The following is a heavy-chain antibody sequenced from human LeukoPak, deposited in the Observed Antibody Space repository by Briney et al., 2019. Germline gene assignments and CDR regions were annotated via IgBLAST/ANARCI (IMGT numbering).Heavy chain of an antibody. D-gene: IGHD4-17*01. CDR2: INPNSGGT. J-gene: IGHJ5*02. CDR1: GYTSTGYY. CDR3: ARRASGVYTVTTSWFDP. Sequence: GASVKVSCKASGYTSTGYYMHWVRQAPGQGLEWMGWINPNSGGTNYAQKFQGRVTMTRDTSISTAYMELSRLRSDDTAVYYCARRASGVYTVTTSWFDPWGQGTLVTVSS. V-gene: IGHV1-2*02.